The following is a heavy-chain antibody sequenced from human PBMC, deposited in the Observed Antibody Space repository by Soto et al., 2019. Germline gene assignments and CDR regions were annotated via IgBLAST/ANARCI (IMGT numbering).Heavy chain of an antibody. CDR2: IYYSGST. CDR1: GGSISSSSYY. CDR3: ARPSGSYLYDVDY. J-gene: IGHJ4*02. D-gene: IGHD1-26*01. V-gene: IGHV4-39*01. Sequence: QLQLQESGPGLVKPSETLSLTCTVSGGSISSSSYYWGWIRQPPGKGLEWIGSIYYSGSTYYNPSLKSRVTISADTSKNQFPLKLSSVTAADTAGYYCARPSGSYLYDVDYWCQGTLVTVSS.